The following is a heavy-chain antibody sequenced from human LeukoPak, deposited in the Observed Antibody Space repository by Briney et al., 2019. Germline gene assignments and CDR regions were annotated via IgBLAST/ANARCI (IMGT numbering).Heavy chain of an antibody. CDR3: AITPGPQYSSGGYYYYMDV. Sequence: SVKVSCKASGGTFSSYAISWVRQAPGQGLEWMGRIIPIFGTANYAQKFQGRVTITTDESTSTAYMGLSSLRSEDTAVYYCAITPGPQYSSGGYYYYMDVWGKGTTVTVSS. V-gene: IGHV1-69*05. J-gene: IGHJ6*03. D-gene: IGHD6-19*01. CDR2: IIPIFGTA. CDR1: GGTFSSYA.